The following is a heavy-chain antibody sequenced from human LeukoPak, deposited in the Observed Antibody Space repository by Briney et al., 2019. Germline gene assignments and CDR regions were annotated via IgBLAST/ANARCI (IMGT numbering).Heavy chain of an antibody. V-gene: IGHV3-15*01. CDR3: AYWSSSSWNY. Sequence: GGSLRLSCAASGFTFSNAWMSWVRQAPGRGLAWLGRIKSKTDGGTTDYAAPVKGRFTIPRDDSKNTLYLQMNSLKTEDTAVYYCAYWSSSSWNYWGQGTLVTVSS. CDR2: IKSKTDGGTT. J-gene: IGHJ4*02. CDR1: GFTFSNAW. D-gene: IGHD6-13*01.